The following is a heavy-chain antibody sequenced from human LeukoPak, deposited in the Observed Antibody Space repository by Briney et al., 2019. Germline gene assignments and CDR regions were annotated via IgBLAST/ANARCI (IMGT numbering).Heavy chain of an antibody. Sequence: PSETLSLTCTVSGGSISSYYWSWIRQPPGKGLEWIGYIHYSGSTNYNPSLKTRVTISVDTSMNHFSLKLTSVTAADTAVYYCARVREQQLVWGNWFDPWGQGTLVTVSS. D-gene: IGHD6-13*01. J-gene: IGHJ5*02. CDR1: GGSISSYY. CDR3: ARVREQQLVWGNWFDP. CDR2: IHYSGST. V-gene: IGHV4-59*01.